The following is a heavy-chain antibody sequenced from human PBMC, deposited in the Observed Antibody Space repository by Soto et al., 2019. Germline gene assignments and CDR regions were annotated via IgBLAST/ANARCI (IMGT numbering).Heavy chain of an antibody. CDR3: ARDNYDFWSGYRQNYGMDV. V-gene: IGHV1-69*13. Sequence: SVKVSCKASGGTFSIYAISCVLQAPLQWLDWMGGIIPIFGTANYAQKFQGRVTITADESTSTAYMELSRLRSDDTAVYYCARDNYDFWSGYRQNYGMDVWGQGTTVTVSS. CDR1: GGTFSIYA. CDR2: IIPIFGTA. D-gene: IGHD3-3*01. J-gene: IGHJ6*02.